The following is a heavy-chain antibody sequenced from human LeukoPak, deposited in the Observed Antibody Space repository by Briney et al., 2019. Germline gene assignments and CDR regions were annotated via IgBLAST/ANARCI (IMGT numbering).Heavy chain of an antibody. D-gene: IGHD4-17*01. CDR2: IYYSGST. CDR3: ARVEYGDHEWRYDY. V-gene: IGHV4-39*07. CDR1: GGSISSSSYY. J-gene: IGHJ4*02. Sequence: SETLSLTCTVSGGSISSSSYYWGWIRQPPGKGLEWIGSIYYSGSTYYNPSLKSRVTISVDTSKNQFSLKLSSVTAADTAVYYCARVEYGDHEWRYDYWGQGTLVTVSS.